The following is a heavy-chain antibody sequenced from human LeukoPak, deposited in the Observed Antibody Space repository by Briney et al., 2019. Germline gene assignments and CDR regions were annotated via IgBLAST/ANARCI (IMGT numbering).Heavy chain of an antibody. D-gene: IGHD5-18*01. V-gene: IGHV4-39*07. CDR1: GGSVRSDSYL. CDR3: VRIERSGYSYGFLGY. Sequence: SETLSLTCSVFGGSVRSDSYLWGWVRQPPGMGLEWVGSFSYTENTYYNPSLKSRVTISVDTSKNQFSLRMNYVSAADTAVYYCVRIERSGYSYGFLGYWGPGNPVTVS. CDR2: FSYTENT. J-gene: IGHJ4*02.